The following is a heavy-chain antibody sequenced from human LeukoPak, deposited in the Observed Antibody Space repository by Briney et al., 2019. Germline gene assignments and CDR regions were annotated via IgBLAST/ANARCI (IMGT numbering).Heavy chain of an antibody. Sequence: PGGSLRLSCAAPGFTFSSYAMSWVRQAPGKGLEWVSAISGSGGSTYYADSVKGRFTISRDNSKNSLYLQMNSLRAEDTAVYYCAKGRYGYGLYYFDYWGQGTLVTVSS. CDR1: GFTFSSYA. CDR3: AKGRYGYGLYYFDY. J-gene: IGHJ4*02. CDR2: ISGSGGST. D-gene: IGHD5-18*01. V-gene: IGHV3-23*01.